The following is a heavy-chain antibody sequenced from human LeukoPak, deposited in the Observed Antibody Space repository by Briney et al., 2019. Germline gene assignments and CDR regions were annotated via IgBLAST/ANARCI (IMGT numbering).Heavy chain of an antibody. CDR2: IYPGDSDT. Sequence: GEPLKISCKGSGYSFTSYWIGWVRQMPGKGLEWMGIIYPGDSDTRYSPSFQGQVPISADRSISTAYRQWSSLNASDTAMYYCARVYYYHSSGYYFTFDYWGQGTLVTVSS. D-gene: IGHD3-22*01. J-gene: IGHJ4*02. CDR3: ARVYYYHSSGYYFTFDY. CDR1: GYSFTSYW. V-gene: IGHV5-51*01.